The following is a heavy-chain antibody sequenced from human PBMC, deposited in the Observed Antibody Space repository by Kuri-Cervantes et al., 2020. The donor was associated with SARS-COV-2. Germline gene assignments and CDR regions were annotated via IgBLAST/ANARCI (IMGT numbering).Heavy chain of an antibody. CDR3: ARDPSENLVVPAAILGGISNNWFDP. CDR2: ISYDGSNK. J-gene: IGHJ5*02. D-gene: IGHD2-2*02. CDR1: GFIFRSYA. V-gene: IGHV3-30-3*01. Sequence: GESLKISCAASGFIFRSYAMHWVRQAPGKGLEWVAVISYDGSNKYYADSVKGRFTISRDNSKNTLYLQMNSLRAEDTAVYYCARDPSENLVVPAAILGGISNNWFDPWGQGTLVTVSS.